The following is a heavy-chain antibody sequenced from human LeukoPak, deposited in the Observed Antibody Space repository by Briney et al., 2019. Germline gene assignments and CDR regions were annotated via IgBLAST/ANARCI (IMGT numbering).Heavy chain of an antibody. CDR2: ISWNSGSI. Sequence: GGSLRLSCAASGFTFDDYAMHWVRQAPGKGLEWVSGISWNSGSIGYADSVKGRFTISRDNAKNSLYLQMNSLRAEDTALYYCAKDTTGERFYYFDYWGQGTLVTVSS. CDR1: GFTFDDYA. V-gene: IGHV3-9*01. CDR3: AKDTTGERFYYFDY. D-gene: IGHD7-27*01. J-gene: IGHJ4*02.